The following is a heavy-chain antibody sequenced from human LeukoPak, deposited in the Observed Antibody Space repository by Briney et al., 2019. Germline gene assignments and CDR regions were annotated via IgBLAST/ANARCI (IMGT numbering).Heavy chain of an antibody. D-gene: IGHD3-22*01. V-gene: IGHV3-7*01. CDR2: IKQDGSEK. Sequence: GGSLRLSCAASGFTFSSYSMSWVRQAPGKGLEWVANIKQDGSEKYYVDSVKGRFTISRDNAKNSLYLQMNSLRAEDTAVYYCARETMIVVANDYWGQGTLVAVSS. CDR1: GFTFSSYS. J-gene: IGHJ4*02. CDR3: ARETMIVVANDY.